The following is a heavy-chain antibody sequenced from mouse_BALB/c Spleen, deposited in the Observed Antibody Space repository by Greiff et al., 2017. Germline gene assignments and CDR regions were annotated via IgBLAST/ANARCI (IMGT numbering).Heavy chain of an antibody. CDR1: GYSITSDYA. Sequence: EVKLQESGPGLVKPSQSLSLTCTVTGYSITSDYAWNWIRQFPGNKLEWMGYISYSGSTSYNPSLKSRISITRDTSKNQFFLQLNSVTTEDTATYYCARRGDYYAMDYWGQGTSVTVSS. J-gene: IGHJ4*01. CDR2: ISYSGST. CDR3: ARRGDYYAMDY. V-gene: IGHV3-2*02.